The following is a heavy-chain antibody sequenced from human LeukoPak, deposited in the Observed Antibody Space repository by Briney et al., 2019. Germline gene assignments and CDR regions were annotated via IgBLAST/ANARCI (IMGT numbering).Heavy chain of an antibody. Sequence: PGGSLRLSCAASGFTVSSNYMSWVRQAPGKGLEWVSVIYSGGSTYYADSVKGRFTISRDNSKNTLYLQMNSLRAEDTAVYYCARACSGGSCYSLAFDIWGQGTMVTVSS. CDR1: GFTVSSNY. CDR3: ARACSGGSCYSLAFDI. CDR2: IYSGGST. J-gene: IGHJ3*02. V-gene: IGHV3-53*01. D-gene: IGHD2-15*01.